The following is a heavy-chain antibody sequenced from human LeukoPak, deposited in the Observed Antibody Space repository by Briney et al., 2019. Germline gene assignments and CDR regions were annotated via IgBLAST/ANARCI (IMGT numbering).Heavy chain of an antibody. CDR1: GFTFSSYC. J-gene: IGHJ4*02. CDR3: AREGPSLGILTRYYGYYFDY. D-gene: IGHD3-9*01. V-gene: IGHV3-7*01. CDR2: IKQDGSEK. Sequence: GSLRLSCAASGFTFSSYCMSWVRQAPGKGLEWVANIKQDGSEKYYVDSVKGRFTISRDNAKNSLYLQMNSLRAEDTAVYYCAREGPSLGILTRYYGYYFDYWGQGTLVTVSS.